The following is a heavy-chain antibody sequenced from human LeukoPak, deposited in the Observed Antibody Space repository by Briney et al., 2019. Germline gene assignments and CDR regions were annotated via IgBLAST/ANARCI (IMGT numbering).Heavy chain of an antibody. CDR1: GGSISSSGYY. CDR2: IYYSGST. J-gene: IGHJ4*02. Sequence: SETLSLTCAVYGGSISSSGYYWGWIRQPPGKGLEWIGSIYYSGSTYYNQSLKSRVTISVDTSKNQFSLKLSSVTAADTAVYYCARSLVGATLIDYWGQGTLVTVSS. V-gene: IGHV4-39*01. CDR3: ARSLVGATLIDY. D-gene: IGHD1-26*01.